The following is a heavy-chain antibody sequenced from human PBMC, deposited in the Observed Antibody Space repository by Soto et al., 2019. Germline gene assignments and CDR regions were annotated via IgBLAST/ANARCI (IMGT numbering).Heavy chain of an antibody. D-gene: IGHD3-16*02. Sequence: PSETLSLTCTVSVRSIISYYWSWIRQPPGKGLEWIGYIYYSGSTNYNPSLKSRVTISVDTSKNQFSLKLSSVTAADTAVYYCAWLYGLDAFDIWGQGTMVTVSS. J-gene: IGHJ3*02. CDR3: AWLYGLDAFDI. CDR1: VRSIISYY. V-gene: IGHV4-59*08. CDR2: IYYSGST.